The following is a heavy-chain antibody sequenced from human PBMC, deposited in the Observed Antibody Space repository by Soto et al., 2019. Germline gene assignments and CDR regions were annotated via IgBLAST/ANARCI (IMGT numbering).Heavy chain of an antibody. V-gene: IGHV1-18*01. CDR2: ISAYNGNT. J-gene: IGHJ4*02. CDR1: GYTFTSYG. Sequence: GASVKVSCKASGYTFTSYGISWVRQAPGQGLEWMGWISAYNGNTNYAQKLQGRVTMTTDTSTSTAYMELRSLRSDDTAVYYCARDVLKTIFGVVTTFAYWGQGTLVTVSS. CDR3: ARDVLKTIFGVVTTFAY. D-gene: IGHD3-3*01.